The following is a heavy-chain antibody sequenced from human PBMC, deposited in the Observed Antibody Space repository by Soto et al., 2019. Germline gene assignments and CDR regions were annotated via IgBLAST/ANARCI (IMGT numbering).Heavy chain of an antibody. CDR3: VRDIGGSGWFAP. J-gene: IGHJ5*02. V-gene: IGHV4-4*07. D-gene: IGHD2-15*01. Sequence: QVQVQESGPGLVKPSETLSLTCTVSGGSINNYYCSGIRQAAGKGLEWIGRIDSSGTTNYNPSLKSRVTMSVDMSKSQSSLTLRSVTAADTAVYYCVRDIGGSGWFAPWGQGTLVAVSS. CDR2: IDSSGTT. CDR1: GGSINNYY.